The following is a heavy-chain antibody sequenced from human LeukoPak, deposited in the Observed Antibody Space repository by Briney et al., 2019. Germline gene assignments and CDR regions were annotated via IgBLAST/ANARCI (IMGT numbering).Heavy chain of an antibody. CDR2: ISAYNGNT. Sequence: ASVKVSCKASGYTFTGYYMHWVRQAPGQGLEWMGWISAYNGNTNYAQKLQGRVTMTTDTSTSTAYMELRSLRSDDTAVYYCARSRYGGNSEIDYWGQGTLVTVSS. CDR1: GYTFTGYY. V-gene: IGHV1-18*04. J-gene: IGHJ4*02. D-gene: IGHD4-23*01. CDR3: ARSRYGGNSEIDY.